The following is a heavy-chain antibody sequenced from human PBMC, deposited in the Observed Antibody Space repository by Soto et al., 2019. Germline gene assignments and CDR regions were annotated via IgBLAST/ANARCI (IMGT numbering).Heavy chain of an antibody. CDR2: TYYRSKGYN. CDR3: PWRGIAAFGKGAGAFDI. Sequence: PSQTLSLTCAISGDSVSSNSAAWNWIRQSPSRGLEWLGRTYYRSKGYNDYGVSVKSRITINPDTSKNQLSLQLNTMTPEDTAVYYCPWRGIAAFGKGAGAFDIWGQGTMVTVAS. D-gene: IGHD6-13*01. V-gene: IGHV6-1*01. J-gene: IGHJ3*02. CDR1: GDSVSSNSAA.